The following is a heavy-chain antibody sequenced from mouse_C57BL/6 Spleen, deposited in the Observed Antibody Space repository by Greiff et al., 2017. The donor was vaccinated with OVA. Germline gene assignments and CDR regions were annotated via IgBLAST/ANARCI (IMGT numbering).Heavy chain of an antibody. Sequence: EVQGVESGGDLVKPGGSLKLSCAASGFTFSSYGMSWVRQTPDKRLEWVATISSGGSYTYYPDSVKGRFTISRDNAKNTLYLQMSSLKSEDTAMYYCARDTTVVGGAMDYWGQGTSVTVSS. D-gene: IGHD1-1*01. J-gene: IGHJ4*01. CDR1: GFTFSSYG. CDR2: ISSGGSYT. V-gene: IGHV5-6*01. CDR3: ARDTTVVGGAMDY.